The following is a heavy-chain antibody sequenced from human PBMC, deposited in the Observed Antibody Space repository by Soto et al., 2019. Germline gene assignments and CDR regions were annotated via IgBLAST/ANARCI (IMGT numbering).Heavy chain of an antibody. CDR1: GGTFSSYA. V-gene: IGHV1-69*12. CDR3: ARDEATAYYYGSGTYYGMDV. J-gene: IGHJ6*02. CDR2: IIPIFGTA. D-gene: IGHD3-10*01. Sequence: QVQLVQSGAEVKKPGSSVKVSCKASGGTFSSYAISWVRQAPGQGLEWMGGIIPIFGTANYAQKFQGRVTITGDDSTSTAYMALSSLRAEDTAVYYCARDEATAYYYGSGTYYGMDVWGQGTTVTVSS.